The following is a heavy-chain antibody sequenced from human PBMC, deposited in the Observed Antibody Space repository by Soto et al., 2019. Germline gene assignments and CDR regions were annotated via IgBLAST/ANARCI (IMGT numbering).Heavy chain of an antibody. CDR1: GSPFTSYD. V-gene: IGHV1-8*01. Sequence: LKLVQSGAGVKKPGASVKVSCRASGSPFTSYDINWVRQATGQGLEWMGWMNPNSGNTGYAQKFQGRVTMTRNTSISTAYMELSSLRSEDTAVYYCAREKTSYGMDVWGQGTTVTVSS. CDR2: MNPNSGNT. J-gene: IGHJ6*02. CDR3: AREKTSYGMDV.